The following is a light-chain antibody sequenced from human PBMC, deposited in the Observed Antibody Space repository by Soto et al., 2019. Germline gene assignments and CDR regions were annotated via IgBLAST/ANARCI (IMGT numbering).Light chain of an antibody. CDR2: TDD. Sequence: QAAVTQPPSASGTLGQGVTISCFGSSSNIGSNTVHWYQHLPGTAPKLLIFTDDQRPSGVPDRLSGSKSGTSASLAIGRLQSQDEADYYCAAWDDSLSSYVFGPGTKVTGL. CDR1: SSNIGSNT. CDR3: AAWDDSLSSYV. V-gene: IGLV1-44*01. J-gene: IGLJ1*01.